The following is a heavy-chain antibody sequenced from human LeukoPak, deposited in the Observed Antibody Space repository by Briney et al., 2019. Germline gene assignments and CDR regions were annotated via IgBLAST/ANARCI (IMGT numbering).Heavy chain of an antibody. J-gene: IGHJ4*02. D-gene: IGHD5-18*01. CDR1: GGTFSSYA. V-gene: IGHV1-69*06. Sequence: SVKVSCKASGGTFSSYAISWVRQAPGQGLEWMGGIIPIFGTANYAQKFQGRVTITADKSTSTAFMELSSLRSEDTAVYYCARGGYSYSTHLLYFDYWGQGTLVTVSS. CDR3: ARGGYSYSTHLLYFDY. CDR2: IIPIFGTA.